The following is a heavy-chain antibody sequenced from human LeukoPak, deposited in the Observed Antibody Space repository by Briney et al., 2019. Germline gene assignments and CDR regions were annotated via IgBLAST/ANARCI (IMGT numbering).Heavy chain of an antibody. J-gene: IGHJ4*02. Sequence: GGSLRLSCAASGFTFRSFAMNWVRQAPGKGLEWVSTISDSGRRTYYADSVKGRFTVSRDNSKNTLYLQMDSLRAEDTAVFYCAIGLRGGYNSGHGDYWGPGTLVTVSS. V-gene: IGHV3-23*01. CDR3: AIGLRGGYNSGHGDY. CDR1: GFTFRSFA. CDR2: ISDSGRRT. D-gene: IGHD5-18*01.